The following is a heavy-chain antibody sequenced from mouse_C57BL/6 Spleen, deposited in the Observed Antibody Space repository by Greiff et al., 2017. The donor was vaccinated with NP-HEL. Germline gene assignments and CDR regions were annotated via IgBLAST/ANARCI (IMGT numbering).Heavy chain of an antibody. J-gene: IGHJ4*01. V-gene: IGHV1-15*01. D-gene: IGHD2-5*01. CDR3: TYSNLYAMDY. CDR1: GYTFTDYE. Sequence: QVQLQQSGAELVRPGASVTLSCKASGYTFTDYEMHWVKQTPVHGLEWIGAIDPETGGTAYNQKFKGKAILTADKSSSTAYMELRSLTSEDSAVYYCTYSNLYAMDYWGQGTSVTVSS. CDR2: IDPETGGT.